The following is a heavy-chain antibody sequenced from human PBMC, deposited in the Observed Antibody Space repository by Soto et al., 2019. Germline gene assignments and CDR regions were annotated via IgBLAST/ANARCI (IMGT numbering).Heavy chain of an antibody. CDR1: GDIFTKYA. CDR2: IITMFGTT. J-gene: IGHJ6*02. V-gene: IGHV1-69*01. CDR3: ARRYSFAQGDGMDV. Sequence: QVHLVQSGAEVKKPGSSVKVSCAASGDIFTKYAITWVRQAPGQGLEWMGEIITMFGTTDYEPRFQGRLTITADESTGTGYMELRSLRSEDTXXYYCARRYSFAQGDGMDVWGQGTTV. D-gene: IGHD5-12*01.